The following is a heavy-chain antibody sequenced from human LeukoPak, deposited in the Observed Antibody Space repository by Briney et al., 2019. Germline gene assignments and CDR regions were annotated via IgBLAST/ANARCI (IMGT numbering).Heavy chain of an antibody. Sequence: GSLRLSCAASGFTFSSYSMNWIRQPPGKGLEWIGEINHSGSTNYNPSLKSRVTISVDTSKNQFSLKLSSVTAADTAVYYCARLPGHYYYYYMDVWGKGTTVTVSS. V-gene: IGHV4-34*01. CDR2: INHSGST. CDR1: GFTFSSYS. CDR3: ARLPGHYYYYYMDV. J-gene: IGHJ6*03. D-gene: IGHD1-1*01.